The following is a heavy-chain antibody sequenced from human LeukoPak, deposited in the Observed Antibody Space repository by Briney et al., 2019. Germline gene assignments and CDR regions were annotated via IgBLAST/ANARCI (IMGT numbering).Heavy chain of an antibody. CDR2: IYSGGST. CDR1: GFTVSSDS. D-gene: IGHD5-12*01. V-gene: IGHV3-53*05. Sequence: GGSLRLSCTVSGFTVSSDSMSWVRQAPGKGLEWVSFIYSGGSTHYSDSVKGRFTISRDNSKNTLYLQMNSLRAEDTAVYYCAKDGGLPYNWFDPWGQGTLVTVSS. CDR3: AKDGGLPYNWFDP. J-gene: IGHJ5*02.